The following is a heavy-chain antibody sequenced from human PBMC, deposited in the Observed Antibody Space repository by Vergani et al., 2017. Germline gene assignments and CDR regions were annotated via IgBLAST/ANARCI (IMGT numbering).Heavy chain of an antibody. CDR3: ARDLRFSRGYYYYYYLDF. CDR1: GFTVSSNY. J-gene: IGHJ6*03. D-gene: IGHD3-3*02. CDR2: IYSGGST. Sequence: EVQLVESGGGLVQPGGSLRLSCEASGFTVSSNYMSWVRQAPGKGLEWVSVIYSGGSTYYADAVKGRFTITRDTSKNTLYLQMHSLRAEDTAVYYCARDLRFSRGYYYYYYLDFWGKGTTVTVSS. V-gene: IGHV3-66*02.